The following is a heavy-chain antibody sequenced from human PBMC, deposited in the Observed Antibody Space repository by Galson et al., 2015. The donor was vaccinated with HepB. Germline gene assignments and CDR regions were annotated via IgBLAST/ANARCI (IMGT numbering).Heavy chain of an antibody. CDR1: GFTFSSYA. J-gene: IGHJ4*02. Sequence: SLRLSCAASGFTFSSYAMSWVRQAPGKGLEWVSAISGSGGSTYYADSVKGRFTISRDNSKNTLYLQMNSLRAEDTAVYYCAKDPSNWSMGYYFDYWGQGTLVTVSS. CDR2: ISGSGGST. V-gene: IGHV3-23*01. CDR3: AKDPSNWSMGYYFDY. D-gene: IGHD4-11*01.